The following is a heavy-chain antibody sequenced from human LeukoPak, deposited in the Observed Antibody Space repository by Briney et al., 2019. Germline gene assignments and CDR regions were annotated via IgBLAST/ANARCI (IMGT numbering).Heavy chain of an antibody. CDR2: IYYLGTT. J-gene: IGHJ5*02. V-gene: IGHV4-59*08. CDR3: ARQILYYGSGSSPDWFDP. D-gene: IGHD3-10*01. Sequence: SETLSLTCTVSGGSISGSYWSWIRQPPGKGLEWIGHIYYLGTTKYNPSLKSRLTISVDTSKNQLSLKLSSVTAADTAVYYCARQILYYGSGSSPDWFDPWGQGTLVTVSS. CDR1: GGSISGSY.